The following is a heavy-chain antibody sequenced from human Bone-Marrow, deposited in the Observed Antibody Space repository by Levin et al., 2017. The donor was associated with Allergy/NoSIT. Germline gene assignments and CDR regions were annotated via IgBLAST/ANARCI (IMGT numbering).Heavy chain of an antibody. V-gene: IGHV3-7*01. J-gene: IGHJ4*02. CDR3: ARLMGTSTIYDY. CDR1: GFTFSRHW. Sequence: GGSLRLSCAASGFTFSRHWMSWVRQAPGKGLEWVASLNQDGSVKYHVDSVKGRFTISRDNADNSLYLQMSSLTLEDTAVYYCARLMGTSTIYDYWGQGTLVTVSS. CDR2: LNQDGSVK. D-gene: IGHD7-27*01.